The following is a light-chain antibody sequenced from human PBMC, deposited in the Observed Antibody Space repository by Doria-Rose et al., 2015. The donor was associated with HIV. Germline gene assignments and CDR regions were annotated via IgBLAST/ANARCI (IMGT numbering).Light chain of an antibody. Sequence: TQSPGTLSLSPGERATLSCRASQSFSSTYLAWYQQKPGQAPSLLIYDGSTRATGIPGRFGASGSGTDFTLTINRLEPEDFALYYCHQYGTSWTFGQGTKVEI. CDR2: DGS. J-gene: IGKJ1*01. V-gene: IGKV3-20*01. CDR3: HQYGTSWT. CDR1: QSFSSTY.